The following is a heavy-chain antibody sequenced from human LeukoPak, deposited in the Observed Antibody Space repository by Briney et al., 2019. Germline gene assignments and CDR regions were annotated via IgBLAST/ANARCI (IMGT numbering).Heavy chain of an antibody. Sequence: SETLSLTCTVSGDSISSSSSYWGWIRQPPGKGLEWIGSIYYSGSTYYNTSLKSRVTISVDTSKNQFSLKLSSVTAADTAVYYCARVYYSNSYDYWYFDLWGRGTLVTVSS. CDR3: ARVYYSNSYDYWYFDL. J-gene: IGHJ2*01. D-gene: IGHD6-13*01. V-gene: IGHV4-39*07. CDR2: IYYSGST. CDR1: GDSISSSSSY.